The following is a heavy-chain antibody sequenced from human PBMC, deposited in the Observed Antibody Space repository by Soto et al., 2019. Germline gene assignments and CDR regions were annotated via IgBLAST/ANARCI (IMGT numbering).Heavy chain of an antibody. CDR3: ARVRERLQYFDWFYHFDS. V-gene: IGHV4-59*12. CDR1: GGSIGGYY. CDR2: IYYTGRT. J-gene: IGHJ4*02. Sequence: SETLSLTCTVSGGSIGGYYWSWIRQAPGKGLEWLGYIYYTGRTKYNPSLKTRVTMSADTTKNQVSLRLTSVTAADTAVYYCARVRERLQYFDWFYHFDSWGQGTLVTVSS. D-gene: IGHD3-9*01.